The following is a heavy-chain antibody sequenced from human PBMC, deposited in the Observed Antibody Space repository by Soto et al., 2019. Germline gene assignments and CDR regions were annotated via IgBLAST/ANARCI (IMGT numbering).Heavy chain of an antibody. CDR2: INSDGSST. CDR3: ARAGFDDSSGYYSHAAFDI. V-gene: IGHV3-74*01. J-gene: IGHJ3*02. D-gene: IGHD3-22*01. CDR1: GFTFSSYW. Sequence: EVQLVESGGGLVQPGGSLRLSCAASGFTFSSYWMHWVRQAPGKGLVWVSRINSDGSSTSYADSVKGRLTISSDNAKNTLYLQMNSLRAEDTAVYYCARAGFDDSSGYYSHAAFDIWGQGTMVTVSS.